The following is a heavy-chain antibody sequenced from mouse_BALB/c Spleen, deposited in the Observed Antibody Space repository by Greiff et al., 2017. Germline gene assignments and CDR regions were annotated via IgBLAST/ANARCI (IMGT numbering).Heavy chain of an antibody. J-gene: IGHJ3*01. CDR2: ISSGGST. CDR3: ARGYDYGFAY. D-gene: IGHD2-4*01. Sequence: EVHLVESGGGLVKPGGSLKLSCAASGFTFSSYAMSWVRQTPEKRLEWVASISSGGSTYYPDSVKGRFTISRDNARNILYLQMSSLRSEDTAMYYCARGYDYGFAYWGQGTLVTVSA. V-gene: IGHV5-6-5*01. CDR1: GFTFSSYA.